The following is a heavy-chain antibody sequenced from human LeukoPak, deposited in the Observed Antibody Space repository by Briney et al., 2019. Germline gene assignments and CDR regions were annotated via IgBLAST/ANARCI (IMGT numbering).Heavy chain of an antibody. J-gene: IGHJ4*02. D-gene: IGHD6-13*01. V-gene: IGHV5-51*01. CDR1: GCTITNSY. CDR2: YLLGGSDT. Sequence: AEALIIFCRGSGCTITNSYNGWWLQLPGREVVWVGCYLLGGSDTKYSPSYQGHVTMSVDTTINTAYSQWSRLKASVSARYFCARLGQYTSSWYKYAYFDYWGQGTQVTVSS. CDR3: ARLGQYTSSWYKYAYFDY.